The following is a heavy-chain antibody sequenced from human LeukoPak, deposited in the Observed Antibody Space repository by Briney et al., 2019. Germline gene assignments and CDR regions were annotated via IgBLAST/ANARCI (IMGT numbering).Heavy chain of an antibody. V-gene: IGHV3-66*02. CDR1: GFTVSSNY. CDR3: ASAFGYCSSSSCYDF. Sequence: GGSLRLSCAASGFTVSSNYMSWVRQAPGKGLEWVSVIYSGGSIYYADSVKGRFTISRDNSKNTLYLQLNSLRAEDTAVYYCASAFGYCSSSSCYDFWGQGSLVTVSS. J-gene: IGHJ4*02. CDR2: IYSGGSI. D-gene: IGHD2-2*03.